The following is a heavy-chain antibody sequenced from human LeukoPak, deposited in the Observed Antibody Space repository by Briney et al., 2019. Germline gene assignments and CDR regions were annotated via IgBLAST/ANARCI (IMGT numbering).Heavy chain of an antibody. J-gene: IGHJ3*02. CDR1: GGSISGYY. D-gene: IGHD1-7*01. CDR3: ARLITGTTTAFDI. CDR2: VYTSGST. Sequence: PSETLSLTCTVSGGSISGYYRSWIRQPAGKGLEWIGRVYTSGSTHYNPSLKSRVTMSVDTSKNQFSLKLSSVTAADTAVYYCARLITGTTTAFDIWGQGTMVTVSS. V-gene: IGHV4-4*07.